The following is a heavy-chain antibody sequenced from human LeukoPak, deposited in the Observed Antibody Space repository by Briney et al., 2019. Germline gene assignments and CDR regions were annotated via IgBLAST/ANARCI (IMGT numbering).Heavy chain of an antibody. D-gene: IGHD4-17*01. J-gene: IGHJ4*02. CDR2: INPSGGST. CDR1: GYTFTPYN. Sequence: GASVKVSCKASGYTFTPYNIHWVRQAPGQGLEWRGIINPSGGSTSYAQKFQGRVTLTRDMSTRTVYMELSSLRYEDTAVYYCARDFGDYLHFDYWGQGTLVTVSS. V-gene: IGHV1-46*01. CDR3: ARDFGDYLHFDY.